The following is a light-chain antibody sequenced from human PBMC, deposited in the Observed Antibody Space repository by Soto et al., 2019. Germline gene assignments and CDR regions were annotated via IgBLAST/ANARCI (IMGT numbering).Light chain of an antibody. V-gene: IGKV3-15*01. CDR1: QSVGSN. J-gene: IGKJ1*01. Sequence: EIVMTQSPVTLSVSPGERATLSCRASQSVGSNLAWYQQKPGQAPRLLISGASTGATGVPATFSGSGSGTEFTLTTNSLQSEDFAIYYCQQYNKWPWTFGQGTKVDIK. CDR2: GAS. CDR3: QQYNKWPWT.